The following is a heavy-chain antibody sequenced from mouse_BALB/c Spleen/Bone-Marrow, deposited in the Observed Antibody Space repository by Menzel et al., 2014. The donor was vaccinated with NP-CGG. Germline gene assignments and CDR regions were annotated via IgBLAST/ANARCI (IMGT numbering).Heavy chain of an antibody. CDR3: ARGRDYDVFSY. CDR2: IDPYDSET. Sequence: VKLMESGAELVRPGASVKLSCKASGYTFTSYWMNWVKQRPEQGPEWIGRIDPYDSETHYNQKFKDKAILTVDKSSSTAYMQLSSLTSEDSAVYYCARGRDYDVFSYWGQGTLVTVSA. J-gene: IGHJ3*01. D-gene: IGHD2-4*01. V-gene: IGHV1-52*01. CDR1: GYTFTSYW.